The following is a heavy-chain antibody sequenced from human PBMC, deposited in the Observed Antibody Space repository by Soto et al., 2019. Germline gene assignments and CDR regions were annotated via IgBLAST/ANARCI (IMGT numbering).Heavy chain of an antibody. V-gene: IGHV3-48*02. CDR3: ARETSTYYYDSSAYVGFDY. D-gene: IGHD3-22*01. CDR1: GFTFSNFN. Sequence: PGGSLRLSCTASGFTFSNFNINWVRQAPGKGLEWISYISSSTTTIFYADSVRGRFTISRDNAKNSLYLQMNSLRDEDTAVYYCARETSTYYYDSSAYVGFDYWGQGTLVTVSS. CDR2: ISSSTTTI. J-gene: IGHJ4*02.